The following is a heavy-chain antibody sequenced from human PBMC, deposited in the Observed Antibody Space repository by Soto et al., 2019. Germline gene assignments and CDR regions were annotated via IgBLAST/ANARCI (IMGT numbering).Heavy chain of an antibody. CDR3: ARLPYSSSWPYFDY. Sequence: QLQLQESGPGLVKPSETLSLTCTVSGGSISSSSYYWGWIRQPPGKGLEWIGSIYYSGSTYYNPSLKSRVTISVDTSKNQFSLKLSSVTAADTAVYYCARLPYSSSWPYFDYWGQGTLVTVSS. D-gene: IGHD6-13*01. V-gene: IGHV4-39*01. J-gene: IGHJ4*02. CDR1: GGSISSSSYY. CDR2: IYYSGST.